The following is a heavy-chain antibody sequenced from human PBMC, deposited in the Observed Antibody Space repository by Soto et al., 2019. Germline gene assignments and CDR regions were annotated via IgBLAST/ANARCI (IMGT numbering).Heavy chain of an antibody. CDR1: GGSISSSNW. D-gene: IGHD1-26*01. Sequence: QVQLQESGPGLVKPSGTLSLTCAVSGGSISSSNWWSWVRQPPGTGLEWIGEIYHSGSTNYKPSLTCRVTISVDKSKNQFSLKLSSVTAADTAVYYCARTYSGSYFSFDYWGQGTLVTVSS. CDR2: IYHSGST. V-gene: IGHV4-4*02. J-gene: IGHJ4*02. CDR3: ARTYSGSYFSFDY.